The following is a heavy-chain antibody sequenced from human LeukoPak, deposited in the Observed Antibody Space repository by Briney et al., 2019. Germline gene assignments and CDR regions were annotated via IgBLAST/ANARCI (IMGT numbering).Heavy chain of an antibody. D-gene: IGHD2-8*01. Sequence: GGSLRLSCAASGFTVGNNYMNWVRQAPGKGLEWVSLIFSHGETSYADSVKGRFTISRNNSKNTLYLQMHGLRVEDTAGYYCARDPPAVSINTYAWGQGTLVTVSS. V-gene: IGHV3-66*01. CDR3: ARDPPAVSINTYA. J-gene: IGHJ4*02. CDR1: GFTVGNNY. CDR2: IFSHGET.